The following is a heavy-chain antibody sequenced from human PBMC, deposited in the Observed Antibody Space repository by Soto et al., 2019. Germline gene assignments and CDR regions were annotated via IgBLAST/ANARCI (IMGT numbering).Heavy chain of an antibody. V-gene: IGHV4-31*03. CDR2: IYYSGST. D-gene: IGHD1-1*01. CDR1: GGSISSGGYY. CDR3: ARTYWKNWFDP. Sequence: PSETLSLTCTVSGGSISSGGYYWSWIRQHPGKGLEWIGYIYYSGSTYYNPSLKSRVTISVDTSKNQFSLKLSSVTAADTAVYYCARTYWKNWFDPWGQGTLVTAPQ. J-gene: IGHJ5*02.